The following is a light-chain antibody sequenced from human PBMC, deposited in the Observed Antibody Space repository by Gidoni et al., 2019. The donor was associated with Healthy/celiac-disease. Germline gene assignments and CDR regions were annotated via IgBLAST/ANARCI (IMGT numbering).Light chain of an antibody. V-gene: IGLV3-1*01. Sequence: SSELPQPPSVSVSPGQTASITCSGDKLGDKYACWYQQKPGQSPVLVIYQDSKRPSGIPERFSGSNSGNTATLTISGTQAMDEADYYCQAWDSSTVVFGGGTKLTVL. J-gene: IGLJ2*01. CDR2: QDS. CDR3: QAWDSSTVV. CDR1: KLGDKY.